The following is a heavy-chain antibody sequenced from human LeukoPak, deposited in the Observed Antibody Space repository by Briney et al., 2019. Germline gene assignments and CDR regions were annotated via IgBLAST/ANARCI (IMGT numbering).Heavy chain of an antibody. V-gene: IGHV7-4-1*02. CDR1: GYTFTGYY. CDR2: INTNTGNP. CDR3: ARDVHWFDP. Sequence: ASVKVSCKASGYTFTGYYMHWVRQAPGQGLEWMGRINTNTGNPTYAQGFTGRFVFSLDTSVSTAYLQISSLKAEDTAVYYCARDVHWFDPWGQGTLVTVSS. J-gene: IGHJ5*02.